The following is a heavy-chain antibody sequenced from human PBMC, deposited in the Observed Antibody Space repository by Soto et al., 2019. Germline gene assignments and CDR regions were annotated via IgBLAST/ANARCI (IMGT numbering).Heavy chain of an antibody. D-gene: IGHD2-2*01. CDR1: GYSFTSYA. CDR2: INAGNGNT. J-gene: IGHJ6*02. CDR3: ARGVENIVVVLDVFGYYGMDV. V-gene: IGHV1-3*01. Sequence: ASVKVSCKASGYSFTSYAIYWLRQAPGQRLEWMGWINAGNGNTKYSQKLQGRVTFTGDTSASTAHMELSSLRSEDTAVYFCARGVENIVVVLDVFGYYGMDVWGQGTTVT.